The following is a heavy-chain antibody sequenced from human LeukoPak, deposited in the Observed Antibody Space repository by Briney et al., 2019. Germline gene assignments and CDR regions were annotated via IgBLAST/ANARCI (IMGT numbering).Heavy chain of an antibody. Sequence: SQTLSLTCAISADIVSSNSAAWNWIRQSPSRGLEWLGRTYFKTKWYYDYAISVQSRITISPDTSKNQFTLHLRSVTPDDSAVYYCARERHNWLDPWGQGSLVIVSS. CDR3: ARERHNWLDP. V-gene: IGHV6-1*01. J-gene: IGHJ5*02. D-gene: IGHD1-1*01. CDR2: TYFKTKWYY. CDR1: ADIVSSNSAA.